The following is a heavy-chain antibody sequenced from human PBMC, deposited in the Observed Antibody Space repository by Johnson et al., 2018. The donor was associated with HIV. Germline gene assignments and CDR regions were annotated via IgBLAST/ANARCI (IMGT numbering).Heavy chain of an antibody. CDR1: GFTFSSYA. J-gene: IGHJ3*02. Sequence: VQLVESGGGVVQPRRSLRLSCAASGFTFSSYALSWVRPAPGKGLAWVSAISGRGGSTYSAASVKGRFTISRDNSKNTLYLQMNSLRAEDTAVYYCAKDPYDSSGYRRDAFDIWGQGTMVTVSS. V-gene: IGHV3-23*04. CDR2: ISGRGGST. CDR3: AKDPYDSSGYRRDAFDI. D-gene: IGHD3-22*01.